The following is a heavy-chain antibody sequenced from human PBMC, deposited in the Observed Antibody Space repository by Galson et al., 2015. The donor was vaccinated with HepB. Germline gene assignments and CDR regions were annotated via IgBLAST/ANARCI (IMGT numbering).Heavy chain of an antibody. V-gene: IGHV3-7*03. CDR3: ARDKAQYYDILTGYGPYWYFDL. J-gene: IGHJ2*01. D-gene: IGHD3-9*01. CDR1: GFTFSSYW. Sequence: SLRLSCAASGFTFSSYWMSWVRQAPGKGLEWVANIKQDGSEKYYVDSVKGRFTISRDNAKNSLYLQMNSLRAEDTAVYYCARDKAQYYDILTGYGPYWYFDLWGRGTLVTVSS. CDR2: IKQDGSEK.